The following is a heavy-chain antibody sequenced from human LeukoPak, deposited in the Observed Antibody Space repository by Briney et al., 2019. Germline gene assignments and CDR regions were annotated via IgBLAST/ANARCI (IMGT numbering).Heavy chain of an antibody. V-gene: IGHV1-2*02. CDR1: GYSFTDKY. J-gene: IGHJ5*02. CDR3: ARAGGRSWFDP. Sequence: ASVKVSCKASGYSFTDKYMHWVRQAPGQGLGWMGWINPNSGGTNYAQKFQGGVTMTTDTSMSTAYMELSRLTSDDTAVYYCARAGGRSWFDPWGQGTLVTVSS. CDR2: INPNSGGT.